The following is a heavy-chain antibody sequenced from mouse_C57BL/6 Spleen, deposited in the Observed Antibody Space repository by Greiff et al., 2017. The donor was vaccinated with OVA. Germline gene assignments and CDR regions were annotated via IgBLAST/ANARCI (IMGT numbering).Heavy chain of an antibody. CDR1: GYTFTSYW. CDR2: IDPSDSET. D-gene: IGHD3-2*02. Sequence: VKLQQPGAELVRPGSSVKLSCKASGYTFTSYWMHWVKQRPIQGLEWIGNIDPSDSETHYNQKFKDKATLTVDKSSSTAYMQLSSLTSEDSAVYYCARSDSSGPFYYYAMDYWGQGTSVTVSS. J-gene: IGHJ4*01. CDR3: ARSDSSGPFYYYAMDY. V-gene: IGHV1-52*01.